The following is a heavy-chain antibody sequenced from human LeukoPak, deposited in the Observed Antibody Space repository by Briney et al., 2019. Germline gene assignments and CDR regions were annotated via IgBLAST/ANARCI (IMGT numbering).Heavy chain of an antibody. V-gene: IGHV3-23*01. D-gene: IGHD1-1*01. CDR1: GFTFSSYA. J-gene: IGHJ4*02. Sequence: GGSLRLSCAASGFTFSSYAMSWVRQAPGKGLEWVSAISGSGGSTYYADSVKGRFTISRDNSKNTLYLQMNSLRAEDTAVYYCAKDQGLEVVPSEGFDYWGQGTLVTVSS. CDR2: ISGSGGST. CDR3: AKDQGLEVVPSEGFDY.